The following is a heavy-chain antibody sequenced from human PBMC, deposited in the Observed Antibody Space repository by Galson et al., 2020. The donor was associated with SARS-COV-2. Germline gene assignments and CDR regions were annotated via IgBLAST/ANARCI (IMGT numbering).Heavy chain of an antibody. V-gene: IGHV4-30-2*01. CDR1: GGPISSGGYS. CDR2: MYDGGTT. CDR3: ARSKLTEVLTPFDY. D-gene: IGHD3-9*01. Sequence: PSETLSLTCAVSGGPISSGGYSWSWIRQPPGKGLEWIGYMYDGGTTYYNPPHKSRVTISVDRSKNQFSLKLSSVTAADTAVYYCARSKLTEVLTPFDYWGQGTLVTVSS. J-gene: IGHJ4*02.